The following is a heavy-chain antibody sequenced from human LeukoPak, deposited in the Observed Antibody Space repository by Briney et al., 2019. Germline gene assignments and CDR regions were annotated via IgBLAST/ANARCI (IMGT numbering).Heavy chain of an antibody. Sequence: GSLRLSCAASGFTISNAWMSWVRQAPGKGVEWVGRVKSKTDGGTTDYAARVKGRFTISRDDSRNTLYLQMNSLKTEDTAVYYCTTSRGSPSYWGQRTLGTVSS. CDR1: GFTISNAW. CDR3: TTSRGSPSY. J-gene: IGHJ4*02. CDR2: VKSKTDGGTT. V-gene: IGHV3-15*01. D-gene: IGHD3-10*01.